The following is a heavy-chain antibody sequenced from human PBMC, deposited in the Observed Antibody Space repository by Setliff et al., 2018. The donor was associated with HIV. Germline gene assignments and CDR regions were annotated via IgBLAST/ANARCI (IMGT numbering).Heavy chain of an antibody. CDR2: IKPDGSVD. Sequence: PGGSLRLSCAASGFTFNIHWMTRVRQAPGKGLEWVADIKPDGSVDHYVDSVKGRFTISRDNAKDSLYLQMNSLRAEDTAVYLCANLWELGAWGQGTLVTVSS. CDR3: ANLWELGA. V-gene: IGHV3-7*03. J-gene: IGHJ5*02. D-gene: IGHD3-16*01. CDR1: GFTFNIHW.